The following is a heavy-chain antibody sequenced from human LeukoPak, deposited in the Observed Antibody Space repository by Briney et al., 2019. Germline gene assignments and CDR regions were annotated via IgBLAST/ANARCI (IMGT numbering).Heavy chain of an antibody. D-gene: IGHD3-22*01. CDR3: ACLTTADAFDI. V-gene: IGHV4-59*01. J-gene: IGHJ3*02. CDR2: IYDRGST. Sequence: PSETLSLTCTVSGGSISSYYWSWIRQPPGKGLEWIGYIYDRGSTNYNPSLKSRVTISVDTSKNQFSLKLSSVTAADTAVYYCACLTTADAFDIWGQGTMVTVSS. CDR1: GGSISSYY.